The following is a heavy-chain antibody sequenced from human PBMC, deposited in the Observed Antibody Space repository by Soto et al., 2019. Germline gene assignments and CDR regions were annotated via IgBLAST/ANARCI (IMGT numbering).Heavy chain of an antibody. CDR3: ARDRSHCINGVCYTGSDY. D-gene: IGHD2-8*01. V-gene: IGHV3-53*01. CDR1: GITVSSNY. J-gene: IGHJ4*02. CDR2: IYSGGST. Sequence: GGSLRLSCAASGITVSSNYMSWVRQAPGKGLEWVSVIYSGGSTYYADSVKGRFTISRDNSKNTLFLQMNSLRAEDTAVYYCARDRSHCINGVCYTGSDYWGRGTLVTVSS.